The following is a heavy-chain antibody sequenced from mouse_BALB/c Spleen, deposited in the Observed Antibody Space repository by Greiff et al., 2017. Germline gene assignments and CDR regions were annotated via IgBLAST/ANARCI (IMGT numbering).Heavy chain of an antibody. CDR3: ARDSGQVMDY. CDR1: GFTFSSYA. V-gene: IGHV5-9-4*01. D-gene: IGHD3-2*02. CDR2: ISSGGSYT. J-gene: IGHJ4*01. Sequence: EVKLQESGGGLVKPGGSLKLSCAASGFTFSSYAMSWVRQSPEKRLEWVAEISSGGSYTYYPDTVTGRFTISRDNAKNTLYLEMSSLRSEDTAMYYCARDSGQVMDYWGQGTSVTVSS.